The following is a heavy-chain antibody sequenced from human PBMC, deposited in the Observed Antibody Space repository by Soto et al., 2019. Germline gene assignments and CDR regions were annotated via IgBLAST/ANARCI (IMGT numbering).Heavy chain of an antibody. CDR2: ISSRDSDT. D-gene: IGHD1-1*01. J-gene: IGHJ4*02. Sequence: GESLKISWQGSGYRFTNFWIGWVRQRPGKGLEWMGIISSRDSDTRYSPSFQGQVTISVERSISTAYLQWSSLKASDTAIYYCARAPYNPHDGDFDFWGQGTLVTVSS. V-gene: IGHV5-51*01. CDR3: ARAPYNPHDGDFDF. CDR1: GYRFTNFW.